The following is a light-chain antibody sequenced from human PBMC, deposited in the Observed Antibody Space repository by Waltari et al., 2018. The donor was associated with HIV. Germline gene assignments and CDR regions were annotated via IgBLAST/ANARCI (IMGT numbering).Light chain of an antibody. J-gene: IGLJ3*02. Sequence: SELTQDPAVSVALGQTVKITSQRDSPRRYYASWYQQKPGQAPVIVIYSENHRPSRIPDRFSGSSSGNTASLTITGSQAEDEAHYYCCSRGNNGNHLVFGGGTKLTVL. CDR2: SEN. V-gene: IGLV3-19*01. CDR3: CSRGNNGNHLV. CDR1: SPRRYY.